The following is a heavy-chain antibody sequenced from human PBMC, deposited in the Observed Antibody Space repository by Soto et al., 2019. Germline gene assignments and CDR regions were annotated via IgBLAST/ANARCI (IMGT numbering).Heavy chain of an antibody. CDR3: AKDSRPVGSPNYYYYGMDV. J-gene: IGHJ6*02. CDR1: GFTFSNYP. Sequence: GGSLRLSCEASGFTFSNYPMSWVRQPQGKGLQWVSSLSAAGGSTYYADSVKGRFTISRDNSKNTLFLQMNSLSADDTAVYYCAKDSRPVGSPNYYYYGMDVWGQGT. CDR2: LSAAGGST. V-gene: IGHV3-23*01. D-gene: IGHD6-13*01.